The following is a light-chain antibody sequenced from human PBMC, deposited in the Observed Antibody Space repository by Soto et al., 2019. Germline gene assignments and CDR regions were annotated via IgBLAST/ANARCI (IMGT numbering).Light chain of an antibody. CDR2: AAS. V-gene: IGKV1-39*01. CDR3: QQSYSTPLT. CDR1: QSISSY. Sequence: DIQMTQSPSSLSASVGDRVTTTCRASQSISSYLHWYQQKPGKAPKLLIYAASSLQSGVPSRFSDSGSGTDFTLTISSLQPEDFATYYCQQSYSTPLTLGGGTKVEIK. J-gene: IGKJ4*01.